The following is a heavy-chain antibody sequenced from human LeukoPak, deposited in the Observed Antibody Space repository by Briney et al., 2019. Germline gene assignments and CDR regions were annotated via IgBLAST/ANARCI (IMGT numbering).Heavy chain of an antibody. V-gene: IGHV4-61*02. CDR1: GGSISSGSYY. Sequence: SETLSLTCTDSGGSISSGSYYWSWIRQPAGKGLERIGRIYTSGSTNYNPSLKSRVTISVDTSKNQFSLKLSSVTAADTAVYYCARDYLVGYSALNWFDPWGQGTLVTVSS. J-gene: IGHJ5*02. CDR2: IYTSGST. D-gene: IGHD5-12*01. CDR3: ARDYLVGYSALNWFDP.